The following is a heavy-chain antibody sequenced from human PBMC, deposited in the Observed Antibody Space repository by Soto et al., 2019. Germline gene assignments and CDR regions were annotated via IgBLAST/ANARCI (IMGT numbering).Heavy chain of an antibody. Sequence: QVQLQESGPGLVKPSGTLSLTCAVSGGSISSGDWCWSWVRQSPGKGLEWIGEIYYSGSTTYNPSLKSRVTISADKSENQFSLRLSSVTASDTAVYYSARRGCDSLFGSLDYWGQGTLVTVSS. D-gene: IGHD2-21*02. CDR1: GGSISSGDW. CDR3: ARRGCDSLFGSLDY. V-gene: IGHV4-4*02. J-gene: IGHJ4*02. CDR2: IYYSGST.